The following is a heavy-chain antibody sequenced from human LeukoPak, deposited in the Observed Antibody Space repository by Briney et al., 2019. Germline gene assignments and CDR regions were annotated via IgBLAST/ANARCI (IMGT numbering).Heavy chain of an antibody. Sequence: ASVKVSCKASGYTFTSYGISWVRQAPGQGLEWMGWISAYNGNTNYAQKLQGRVTMTTDTSTSTAYMELRSLRSDDTAVYYCAREWTYRIAARPSPEFDYWGQGTLVTVSS. CDR1: GYTFTSYG. CDR3: AREWTYRIAARPSPEFDY. CDR2: ISAYNGNT. V-gene: IGHV1-18*01. J-gene: IGHJ4*02. D-gene: IGHD6-6*01.